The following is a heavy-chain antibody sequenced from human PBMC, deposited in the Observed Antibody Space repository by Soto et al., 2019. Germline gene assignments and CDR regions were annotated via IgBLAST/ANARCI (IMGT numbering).Heavy chain of an antibody. CDR2: IIPILGIA. CDR3: ARDLGGVSSGWYYDY. Sequence: GASVKVSCKASGGTFSSYTISWVRQAPGQGLEWMGRIIPILGIANYAQKFQGRVTITADKSTSTAYMELSSLRSEDTAVYYCARDLGGVSSGWYYDYWGQGTLVTVSS. V-gene: IGHV1-69*04. D-gene: IGHD6-19*01. CDR1: GGTFSSYT. J-gene: IGHJ4*02.